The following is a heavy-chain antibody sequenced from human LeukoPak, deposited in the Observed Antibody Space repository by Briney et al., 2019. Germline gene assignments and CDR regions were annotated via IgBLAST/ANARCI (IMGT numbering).Heavy chain of an antibody. CDR2: ISSSSSCI. J-gene: IGHJ4*02. Sequence: GGSLRLSCAASGFTFSSYSMNWVRQAPGKGLEWVSSISSSSSCIYYADSVKGRFTISRDNAKNSLYLQMNSLRAEDTAVYYCARGPTPHCTNGVCYISHFDYWGQGTLVTVSS. D-gene: IGHD2-8*01. CDR1: GFTFSSYS. V-gene: IGHV3-21*01. CDR3: ARGPTPHCTNGVCYISHFDY.